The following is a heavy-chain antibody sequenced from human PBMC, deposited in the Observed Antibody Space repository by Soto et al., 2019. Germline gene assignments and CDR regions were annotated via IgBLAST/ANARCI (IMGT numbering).Heavy chain of an antibody. V-gene: IGHV3-9*01. Sequence: GGSLRLSCAASGFTFDDYAMHWVRQAPGKGLEWVSGISWNSGSIGYADSVKGRFTISRDNAKNSLYLQMNSPRAEDTALYYCAKDTRVDYGDSSAFNYWGQGTLVTVSS. D-gene: IGHD4-17*01. CDR3: AKDTRVDYGDSSAFNY. CDR1: GFTFDDYA. J-gene: IGHJ4*02. CDR2: ISWNSGSI.